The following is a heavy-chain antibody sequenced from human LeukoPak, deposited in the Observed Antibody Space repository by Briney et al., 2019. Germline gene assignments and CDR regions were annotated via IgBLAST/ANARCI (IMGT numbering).Heavy chain of an antibody. Sequence: SETLSLTCTASGDSISSYYWSWIRQPPGKGLEWIGFINYSGSTTYNPSLKNRVTISGDTSKNQFSLKVNSVTAADTAVYYCARGAGWYNYWGQGTLVTVSS. D-gene: IGHD6-19*01. J-gene: IGHJ4*02. V-gene: IGHV4-59*01. CDR1: GDSISSYY. CDR3: ARGAGWYNY. CDR2: INYSGST.